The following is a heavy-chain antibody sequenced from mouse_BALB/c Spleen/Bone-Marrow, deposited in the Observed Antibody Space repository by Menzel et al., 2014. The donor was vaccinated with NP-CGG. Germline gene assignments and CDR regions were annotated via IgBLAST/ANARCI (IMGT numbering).Heavy chain of an antibody. CDR2: ISYDGSN. Sequence: DVQLQESGPGLVKPSQSLSLTCSVTGYSITSNFYWNWIRQFPGNKLEWMGYISYDGSNNYNPSLKNRISITRDTSKNQFFLKLHSVTTEDTATYYCARDYDYAWFAYWGHGTLVTVSA. CDR1: GYSITSNFY. CDR3: ARDYDYAWFAY. J-gene: IGHJ3*01. V-gene: IGHV3-6*02. D-gene: IGHD2-4*01.